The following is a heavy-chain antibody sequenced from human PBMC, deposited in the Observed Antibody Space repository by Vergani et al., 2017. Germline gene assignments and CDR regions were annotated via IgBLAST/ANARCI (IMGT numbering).Heavy chain of an antibody. J-gene: IGHJ4*02. CDR1: GGSFSGYY. V-gene: IGHV4-34*01. CDR3: ARVGRDYGVPTADYFDY. D-gene: IGHD4-17*01. CDR2: INHSGST. Sequence: QVQLQQWGAGLLKPSETLSLTCAVSGGSFSGYYWSWIRQPPGKGLEWIWEINHSGSTNYNPSLKSRVTISVDTSKNQFSLKLSSVTAADTAVYYCARVGRDYGVPTADYFDYWGQGTLVTVSS.